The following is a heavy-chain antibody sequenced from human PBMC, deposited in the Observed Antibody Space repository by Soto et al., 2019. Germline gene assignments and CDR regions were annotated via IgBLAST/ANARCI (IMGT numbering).Heavy chain of an antibody. CDR3: TRKAWVRFDF. J-gene: IGHJ4*02. Sequence: QVQLQESGPGLVKPSGTLSLTCAVSGGSISSSVWWSWVRQSPGKGLGWLGEVFHNGDTNYNTSLKSRVTMSVDTSRSQFSLDLHSVTPADTAVYYCTRKAWVRFDFWGQGSMVTVSS. V-gene: IGHV4-4*02. D-gene: IGHD3-16*01. CDR1: GGSISSSVW. CDR2: VFHNGDT.